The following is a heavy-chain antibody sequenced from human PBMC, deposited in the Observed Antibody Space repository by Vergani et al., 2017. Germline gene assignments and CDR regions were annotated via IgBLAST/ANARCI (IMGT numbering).Heavy chain of an antibody. CDR1: GFTFSACP. CDR3: ARFSYDTTPYLQGGYDC. V-gene: IGHV3-23*01. CDR2: ISARYPST. Sequence: EVQLLQSGGGVIQPGGSVRLSCAASGFTFSACPMTWVRQAPGKGLEWVSAISARYPSTYYADSVKGRFTISRDNSKNMLYLQMNSLRAEDTAVYYCARFSYDTTPYLQGGYDCWGHGTLISVSS. D-gene: IGHD3-22*01. J-gene: IGHJ4*01.